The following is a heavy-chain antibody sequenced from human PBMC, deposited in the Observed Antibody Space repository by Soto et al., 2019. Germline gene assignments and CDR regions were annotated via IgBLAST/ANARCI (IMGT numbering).Heavy chain of an antibody. Sequence: EVQLLDSGGGLVQPGGSLRLSCAASGFTFTIYAMTWVRQAPGKGLEWVSTISGSGGTAYYADSVKGRFTFSRDNSKNTLYLQINSLRAEDTAVYYCAQGGSYGWYDAFDIWGQGTMVTVSS. J-gene: IGHJ3*02. CDR1: GFTFTIYA. CDR2: ISGSGGTA. D-gene: IGHD3-16*01. CDR3: AQGGSYGWYDAFDI. V-gene: IGHV3-23*01.